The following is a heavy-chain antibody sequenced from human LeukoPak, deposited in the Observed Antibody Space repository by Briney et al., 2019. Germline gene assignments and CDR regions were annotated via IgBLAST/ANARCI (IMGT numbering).Heavy chain of an antibody. CDR3: ARTPTYYGSATYLDY. J-gene: IGHJ4*02. Sequence: SETLSLTCTVSGGSISSYYWSWVRQPPGKGLEWIGYIYYSGNTNYNPSLKSRVTISVDTSKKQFSLNLRSVTAADTAVYYCARTPTYYGSATYLDYWGQGTLVTVSS. CDR2: IYYSGNT. CDR1: GGSISSYY. D-gene: IGHD3-10*01. V-gene: IGHV4-59*01.